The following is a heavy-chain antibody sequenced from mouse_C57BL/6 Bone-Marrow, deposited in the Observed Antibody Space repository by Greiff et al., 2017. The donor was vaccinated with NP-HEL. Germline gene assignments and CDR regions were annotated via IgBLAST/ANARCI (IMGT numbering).Heavy chain of an antibody. D-gene: IGHD2-2*01. J-gene: IGHJ3*01. Sequence: EVQRVESGGGLVKPGGSLKLSCAASGFTFSSYAMSWVRQTPEKRLEWVATISDGGSYTYYPDNVKGRFTLPRDNAKNNLYLQMSHLKSEDTAMYYCARDRGLPAWFAYWGQGTLVTVSA. V-gene: IGHV5-4*01. CDR3: ARDRGLPAWFAY. CDR1: GFTFSSYA. CDR2: ISDGGSYT.